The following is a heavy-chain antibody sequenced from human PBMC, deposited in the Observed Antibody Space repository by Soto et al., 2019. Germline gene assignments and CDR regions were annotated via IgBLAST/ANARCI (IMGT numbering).Heavy chain of an antibody. CDR3: ARDVGYCSGGSCYSVIPMYGMDV. Sequence: PSETLSLTCTVSGGSISSGGYYWSWIRQHPGKGLEWIGYIYYSGSIYYNPSLKSRVTISVDTSKNQFSLKLSSVTAADTAVYYCARDVGYCSGGSCYSVIPMYGMDVWGQGTTVTVS. D-gene: IGHD2-15*01. CDR1: GGSISSGGYY. CDR2: IYYSGSI. V-gene: IGHV4-31*03. J-gene: IGHJ6*02.